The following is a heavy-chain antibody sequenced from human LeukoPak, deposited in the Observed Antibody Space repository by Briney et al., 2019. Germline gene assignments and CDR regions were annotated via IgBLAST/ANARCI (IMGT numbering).Heavy chain of an antibody. Sequence: PGGSLRLSCAASGFTFSSYAMHWVRQAPGKGLEWVAVISYDGSNKYYADSVKGRFTISRDNSKNTLYLQMNSLRAEDTAVYYCARVGGSHPYYYGMDVWGQGTTVTVSS. J-gene: IGHJ6*02. V-gene: IGHV3-30*04. CDR2: ISYDGSNK. D-gene: IGHD2-15*01. CDR1: GFTFSSYA. CDR3: ARVGGSHPYYYGMDV.